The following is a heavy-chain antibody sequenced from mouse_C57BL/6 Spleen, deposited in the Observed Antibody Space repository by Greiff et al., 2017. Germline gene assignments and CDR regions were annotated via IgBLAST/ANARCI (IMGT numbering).Heavy chain of an antibody. CDR2: ISSGSSTI. Sequence: EVKLVESGGGLVKPGGSLKLSCAASGFTFSDYGMHWVRQAPEKGLEWVAYISSGSSTIYYADTVKGRFTISRDNAKNILFLQMTSLRSEDTAMYYCARPYYYGKGDYAMDYWGQGTSVTVSS. V-gene: IGHV5-17*01. D-gene: IGHD1-1*01. J-gene: IGHJ4*01. CDR3: ARPYYYGKGDYAMDY. CDR1: GFTFSDYG.